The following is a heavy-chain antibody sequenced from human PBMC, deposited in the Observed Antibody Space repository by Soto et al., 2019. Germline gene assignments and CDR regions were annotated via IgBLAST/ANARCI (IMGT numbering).Heavy chain of an antibody. J-gene: IGHJ2*01. V-gene: IGHV3-7*03. CDR3: ARDGDTIFGVVITDWYFDL. CDR2: IKQDGSEK. CDR1: GFTFSSYW. D-gene: IGHD3-3*01. Sequence: RLSCAASGFTFSSYWMSWVRQAPGKGLEWVANIKQDGSEKYYVDSVKGRFTISRDNAKNSLYLQMNSLRAEDTAVYYCARDGDTIFGVVITDWYFDLWGRGTLVTVS.